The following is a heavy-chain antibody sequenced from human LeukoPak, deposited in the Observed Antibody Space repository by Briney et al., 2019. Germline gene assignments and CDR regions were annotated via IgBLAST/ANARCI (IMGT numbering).Heavy chain of an antibody. V-gene: IGHV4-39*07. Sequence: PSETLSLTCTVSGGSISSSSYYWGWIRQPPGKGLEWIGSIYYSGSTYYNPSLKSRVTISVDTSKNQFSLKLSSVTAADTAVYYCARASRALDYYGSGRSSYYYYMDVWGKGTTVTVSS. CDR3: ARASRALDYYGSGRSSYYYYMDV. CDR1: GGSISSSSYY. J-gene: IGHJ6*03. CDR2: IYYSGST. D-gene: IGHD3-10*01.